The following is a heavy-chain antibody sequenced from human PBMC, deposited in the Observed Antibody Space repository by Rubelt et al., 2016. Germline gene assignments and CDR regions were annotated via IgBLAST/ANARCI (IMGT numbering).Heavy chain of an antibody. Sequence: QVQLQQWGAGLLKPSETLSLTCAVYGGSFSGYYWSWIRQPPGTGLEWIGEINHSGSTKYNPSLKSRVTISVDTSKNQFSRKLSSGTAEDTAVYYCATIATYYYGSRWRGFQHWGQGTLVTVSS. D-gene: IGHD3-22*01. J-gene: IGHJ1*01. CDR3: ATIATYYYGSRWRGFQH. CDR1: GGSFSGYY. V-gene: IGHV4-34*01. CDR2: INHSGST.